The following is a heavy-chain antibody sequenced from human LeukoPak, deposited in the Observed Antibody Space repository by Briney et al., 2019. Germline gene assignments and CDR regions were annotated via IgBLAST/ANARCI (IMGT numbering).Heavy chain of an antibody. CDR2: IYPGDSDT. V-gene: IGHV5-51*01. CDR3: ARAGYSNRWDGVGY. CDR1: GYTFTNYW. J-gene: IGHJ4*02. Sequence: GESLKISCKGSGYTFTNYWIGWVRQMPGKGLEFMGIIYPGDSDTRYSPSFQGQVTISVDKSINTAYLQWSSLKASDSAMYYCARAGYSNRWDGVGYWGQGTQVTVSS. D-gene: IGHD2/OR15-2a*01.